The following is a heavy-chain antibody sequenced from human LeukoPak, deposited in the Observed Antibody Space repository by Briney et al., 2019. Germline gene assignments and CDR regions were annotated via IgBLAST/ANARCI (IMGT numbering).Heavy chain of an antibody. CDR1: GFTFSSYG. V-gene: IGHV3-30*02. CDR2: IRYDGSNK. Sequence: PGGSLRLSCAASGFTFSSYGMHWVRQAPGKGLEWVAFIRYDGSNKYYADSVKGRFTISRDNSKNPLYLQMNSLRAEDTAVYYCAKVAGYSSSWSRDAFDIWGQGTMVTVSS. CDR3: AKVAGYSSSWSRDAFDI. D-gene: IGHD6-13*01. J-gene: IGHJ3*02.